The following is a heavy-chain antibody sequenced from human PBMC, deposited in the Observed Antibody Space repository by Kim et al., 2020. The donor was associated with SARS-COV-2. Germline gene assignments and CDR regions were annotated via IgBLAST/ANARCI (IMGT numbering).Heavy chain of an antibody. CDR2: VTPSSSYT. D-gene: IGHD3-16*01. V-gene: IGHV1-46*01. Sequence: ASVKVSCKASGYNFTNKHMHWVRQAPGQGLEWMGIVTPSSSYTNYAQNFQGRVTITRDTSTSTVYMDLRSLRSEDTDVYYCARDVPGGWTLDIWGQGTMVTVSS. CDR1: GYNFTNKH. J-gene: IGHJ3*02. CDR3: ARDVPGGWTLDI.